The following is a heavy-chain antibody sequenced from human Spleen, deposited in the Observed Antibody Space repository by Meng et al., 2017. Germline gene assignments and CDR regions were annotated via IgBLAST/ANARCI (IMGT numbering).Heavy chain of an antibody. CDR3: ARDRAIVRARLDGFDI. J-gene: IGHJ3*02. Sequence: ASVKVSCKASGYTFTSYTFIWVRQAPGQGLEWMGWINPNSGGTNYAQKFQGRVTMTRDTSISTAYMELSRLRSDDTVVYYCARDRAIVRARLDGFDIWGQGTMVTVSS. CDR1: GYTFTSYT. D-gene: IGHD1-26*01. CDR2: INPNSGGT. V-gene: IGHV1-2*02.